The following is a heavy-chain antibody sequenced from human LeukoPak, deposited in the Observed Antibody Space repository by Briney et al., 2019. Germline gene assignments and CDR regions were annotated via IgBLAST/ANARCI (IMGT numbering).Heavy chain of an antibody. CDR3: VRVGGYYFDY. J-gene: IGHJ4*02. CDR2: INSDESRT. Sequence: GGSLRLFFAAPWFTFSSYWMHLVRQAPGEGLVWVSRINSDESRTTYADSVKGRFTISRDNAKSTLHLQMNSLRAEDTAVYYCVRVGGYYFDYWGQGTLVTVSS. D-gene: IGHD3-10*01. CDR1: WFTFSSYW. V-gene: IGHV3-74*01.